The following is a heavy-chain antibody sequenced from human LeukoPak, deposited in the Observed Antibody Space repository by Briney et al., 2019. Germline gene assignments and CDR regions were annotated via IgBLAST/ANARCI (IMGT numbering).Heavy chain of an antibody. V-gene: IGHV1-69*04. D-gene: IGHD4-17*01. CDR2: IIPILGIA. CDR1: GGTFSSYA. CDR3: ARGSYTVTTHGYYYGMDV. J-gene: IGHJ6*02. Sequence: SVKVSCKASGGTFSSYAISWVRQAPGQGLVWMGRIIPILGIANYAQKFQGRVTITADKSTSTAYMELSSLRSEDTAVYYCARGSYTVTTHGYYYGMDVWGQGTTVTVSS.